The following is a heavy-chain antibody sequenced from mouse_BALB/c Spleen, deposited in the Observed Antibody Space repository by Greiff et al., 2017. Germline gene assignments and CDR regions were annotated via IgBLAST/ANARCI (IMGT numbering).Heavy chain of an antibody. CDR3: ARQDGYDPFDY. CDR1: GFTFSDYY. D-gene: IGHD2-2*01. J-gene: IGHJ2*01. Sequence: EVQLVESGGGLVKPGGSLKLSCAASGFTFSDYYMYWVRQTPEKRLEWVATISDGGSYTYYPDSVKGRFTISRDNAKNNLYLQMSSLKSEDTAMYYCARQDGYDPFDYWGQGTTLTVSS. CDR2: ISDGGSYT. V-gene: IGHV5-4*02.